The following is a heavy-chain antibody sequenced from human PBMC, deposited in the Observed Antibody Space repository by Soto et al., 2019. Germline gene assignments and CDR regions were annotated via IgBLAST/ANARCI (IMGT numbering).Heavy chain of an antibody. CDR3: ARCKQKVIHCAMDV. V-gene: IGHV3-33*01. D-gene: IGHD2-21*01. CDR2: INYDGSSK. Sequence: QVHLVESGGGAVQAGRSPRVSCATFGFFFSAYGMHWVRQAPGKGLEWVAFINYDGSSKFYGDSVKGRFTVSRDNSKNTLFLQLNSLRGEDTATYYCARCKQKVIHCAMDVWGQGATFTVTS. CDR1: GFFFSAYG. J-gene: IGHJ6*02.